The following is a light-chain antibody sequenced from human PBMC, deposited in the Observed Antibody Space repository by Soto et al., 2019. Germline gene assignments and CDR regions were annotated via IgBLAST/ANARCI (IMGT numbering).Light chain of an antibody. J-gene: IGLJ1*01. CDR1: SSDVGGYNY. CDR3: SSYTSSSYFYV. CDR2: DVS. V-gene: IGLV2-14*01. Sequence: QSVLTQPASVSGSPGQSITISCTGTSSDVGGYNYVSWYQQHPGKAPKLMIYDVSNRPSGVSNRFSGSKSGNTASLTISGLQAEDEADYYCSSYTSSSYFYVFGTGTKVTVL.